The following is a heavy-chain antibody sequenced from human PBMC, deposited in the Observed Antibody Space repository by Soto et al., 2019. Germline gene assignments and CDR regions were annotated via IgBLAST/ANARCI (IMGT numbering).Heavy chain of an antibody. CDR2: ISGSGGST. CDR3: AKAPYYDILTGYYYYYFDY. D-gene: IGHD3-9*01. CDR1: GFTFSSYA. J-gene: IGHJ4*02. V-gene: IGHV3-23*01. Sequence: PGGSLRLSCAASGFTFSSYAMSWVRRAPGKGLEWVSAISGSGGSTYYADSVKGRFTISRDNSKNTLYLQMNSLRAEDTAVYYCAKAPYYDILTGYYYYYFDYWGQGTLVTVSS.